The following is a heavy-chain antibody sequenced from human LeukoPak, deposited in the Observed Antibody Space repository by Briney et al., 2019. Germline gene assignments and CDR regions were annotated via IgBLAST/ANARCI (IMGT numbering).Heavy chain of an antibody. D-gene: IGHD3-22*01. CDR2: ISVYNGNT. CDR1: GYIFTSYG. V-gene: IGHV1-18*01. CDR3: ARHINGYYYDSHGYYPTDL. J-gene: IGHJ5*02. Sequence: ASVKVSCKASGYIFTSYGISWVRQAPGQGLEWMGWISVYNGNTNYPQRLQGRVTMTTDTSTTTAYMELRSLGSDGAAVYYCARHINGYYYDSHGYYPTDLWGQGTLVTVSS.